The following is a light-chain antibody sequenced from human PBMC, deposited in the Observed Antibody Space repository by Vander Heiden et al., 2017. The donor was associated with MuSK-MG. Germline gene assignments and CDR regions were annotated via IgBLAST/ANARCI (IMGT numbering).Light chain of an antibody. CDR3: QQYNNWPPI. J-gene: IGKJ3*01. CDR1: QGVSSN. V-gene: IGKV3-15*01. Sequence: EIVMTQSPATLSVSPGERANLSCRASQGVSSNLAWYQQKPGQAPRLLIYGASTRATGIPARFSGSGSGTEFTLTISSLQSEDFAVYYCQQYNNWPPIFGPGTKVDIK. CDR2: GAS.